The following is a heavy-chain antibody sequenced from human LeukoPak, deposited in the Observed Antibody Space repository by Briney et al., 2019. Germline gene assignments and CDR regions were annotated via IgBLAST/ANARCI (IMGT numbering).Heavy chain of an antibody. Sequence: GGTLRLSCAASGFTFSSYGMSWVRQAPGKGLEWVSAISGSGGSTYYADSVKGRFTISRDNSKNTLYLQMNSLRAEDTALYYCAKGGYCSGGSCYDDYWGQGTLVTVSS. CDR1: GFTFSSYG. J-gene: IGHJ4*02. CDR3: AKGGYCSGGSCYDDY. CDR2: ISGSGGST. V-gene: IGHV3-23*01. D-gene: IGHD2-15*01.